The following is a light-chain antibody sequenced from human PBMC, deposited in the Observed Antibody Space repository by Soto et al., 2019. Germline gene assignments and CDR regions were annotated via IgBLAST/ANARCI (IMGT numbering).Light chain of an antibody. CDR2: DTS. CDR1: QSVSIK. Sequence: EIVMTQPAATLSVSPGERATLSCRASQSVSIKLAWYQQRPGQAPRLLIYDTSTRATGIPARFSGSGSGTDFTLTISSLEAEDFAVYYCQQYGSSPSLPFGRGTKVDIK. CDR3: QQYGSSPSLP. J-gene: IGKJ4*01. V-gene: IGKV3-15*01.